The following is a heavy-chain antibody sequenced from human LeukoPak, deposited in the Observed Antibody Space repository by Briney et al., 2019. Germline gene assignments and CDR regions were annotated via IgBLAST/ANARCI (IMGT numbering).Heavy chain of an antibody. J-gene: IGHJ5*02. D-gene: IGHD6-19*01. V-gene: IGHV4-39*07. CDR3: ARAVYSSGWYEHWFDP. Sequence: SETLSLTCIVSGGSTSGSNYYWGWIRQPPGKGLEWIGSIYYSGSTYYNPSLKSRVTLSVDTSKNQFSLRLTSVIAADTAVYYCARAVYSSGWYEHWFDPWGQGTLVIVSS. CDR1: GGSTSGSNYY. CDR2: IYYSGST.